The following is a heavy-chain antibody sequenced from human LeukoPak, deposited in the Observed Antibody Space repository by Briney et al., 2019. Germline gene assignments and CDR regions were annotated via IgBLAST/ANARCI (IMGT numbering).Heavy chain of an antibody. CDR3: ARDLVKYNWNYWFDP. Sequence: GGSLRLSCAASGFTFSSYAMHWVRQAPGKGLEWVAVISYDGINKYYADSVKGRFTISRDNSKNTVDLQMSSLRAEDTAVYYCARDLVKYNWNYWFDPWGQGTLVTVSS. D-gene: IGHD1-7*01. J-gene: IGHJ5*02. CDR2: ISYDGINK. V-gene: IGHV3-30*04. CDR1: GFTFSSYA.